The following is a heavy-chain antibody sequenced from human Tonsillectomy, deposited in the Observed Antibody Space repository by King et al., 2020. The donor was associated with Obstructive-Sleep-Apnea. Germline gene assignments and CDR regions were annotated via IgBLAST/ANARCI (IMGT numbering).Heavy chain of an antibody. CDR1: GYTFTSYY. CDR2: INPSGGRR. J-gene: IGHJ4*02. Sequence: QLVQSGAEVKKPGASVKVSCKASGYTFTSYYMHWVRQAPGQGLEWMGIINPSGGRRSYEQKFQGRVTMTRDTSTSTVYMELSSLRSEDTAVYYCQIAAGYFDYWGQGTLVTVSS. D-gene: IGHD6-13*01. CDR3: QIAAGYFDY. V-gene: IGHV1-46*01.